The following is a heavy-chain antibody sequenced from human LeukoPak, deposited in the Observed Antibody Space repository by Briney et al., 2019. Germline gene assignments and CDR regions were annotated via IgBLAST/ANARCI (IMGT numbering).Heavy chain of an antibody. CDR3: ARDRVLLWFGELLRHYYYYGMDV. CDR1: GFTFSSYS. J-gene: IGHJ6*02. Sequence: PGGPLRLSCAASGFTFSSYSMNWVRQAPGKGLEWVSSISSSSSYIYYADSVKGRFTISRDNAKNSLYLQMNSLRAEDTAVYYCARDRVLLWFGELLRHYYYYGMDVWGQGTTVTVSS. D-gene: IGHD3-10*01. V-gene: IGHV3-21*01. CDR2: ISSSSSYI.